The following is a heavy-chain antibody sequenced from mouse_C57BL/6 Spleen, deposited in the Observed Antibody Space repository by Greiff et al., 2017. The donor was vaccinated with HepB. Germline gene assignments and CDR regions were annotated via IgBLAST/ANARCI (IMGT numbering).Heavy chain of an antibody. CDR3: ARNPYYGSSYSWYFDV. CDR1: GFTFSSYT. Sequence: DVQLVESGGGLVKPGGSLKLSCAASGFTFSSYTMSWVRQTPEKRLEWVATISGGGGNTYYPDSVKGRFTISRDNANNTLYLQMSSLRSEDTALYYCARNPYYGSSYSWYFDVWGTGTTVTVSS. J-gene: IGHJ1*03. CDR2: ISGGGGNT. V-gene: IGHV5-9*01. D-gene: IGHD1-1*01.